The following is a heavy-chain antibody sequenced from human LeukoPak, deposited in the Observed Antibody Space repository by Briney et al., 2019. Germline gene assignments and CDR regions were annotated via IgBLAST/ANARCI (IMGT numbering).Heavy chain of an antibody. J-gene: IGHJ3*02. CDR1: GFTFSSYG. CDR2: IKQDGSEK. V-gene: IGHV3-7*03. Sequence: GGSLRLSCAASGFTFSSYGMHWVRQAPGKGLEWVANIKQDGSEKYYVDSVKGRFTISRDNAKNSLYLQMNSLRAEDTAVYYCARSGIWGTNDAFDIWGQGTMVTVSS. D-gene: IGHD3-16*01. CDR3: ARSGIWGTNDAFDI.